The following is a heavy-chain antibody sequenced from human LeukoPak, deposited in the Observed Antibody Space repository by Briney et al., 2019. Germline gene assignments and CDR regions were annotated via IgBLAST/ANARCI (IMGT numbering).Heavy chain of an antibody. CDR2: IYYSGST. D-gene: IGHD3-10*01. J-gene: IGHJ4*02. CDR1: GGSVSSYY. Sequence: SETLSLTCTVSGGSVSSYYWSWIRQPPGKGLEWIGYIYYSGSTNYNPSLKSRVTISVDTSKNQFSLKLSSVTAADTAVYYCARDHRVIGRFGESCFDYWGQGTLVTVSS. V-gene: IGHV4-59*02. CDR3: ARDHRVIGRFGESCFDY.